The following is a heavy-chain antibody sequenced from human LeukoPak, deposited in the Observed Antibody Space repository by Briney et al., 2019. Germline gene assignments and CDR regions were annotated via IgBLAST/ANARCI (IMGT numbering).Heavy chain of an antibody. CDR2: ISAYNGNT. D-gene: IGHD3-10*01. CDR3: ALLWFGKRVQYYFDY. CDR1: GYTFTSYG. J-gene: IGHJ4*02. Sequence: ASVKVSCKASGYTFTSYGISWVRQAPGQGLEWMGWISAYNGNTNYAQKLQGRVTMTTDTSTSTAYMELRSLRSDDTAVYYCALLWFGKRVQYYFDYWGQGTLVTVSS. V-gene: IGHV1-18*01.